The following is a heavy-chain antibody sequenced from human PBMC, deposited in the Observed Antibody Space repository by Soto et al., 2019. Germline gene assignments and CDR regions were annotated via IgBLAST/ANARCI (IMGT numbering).Heavy chain of an antibody. CDR1: GFTFSSYS. J-gene: IGHJ2*01. D-gene: IGHD3-22*01. Sequence: EVQLVESGGGLVKPGGSLRLSCAASGFTFSSYSMNWVRQAPGKGLEWVSSISSSSSYIYYADSVKGRFTISRDNAKNSLYRQMNSQRAEDAAVYYCARHGNYYDSSGYYYLRYWYSDLWGRGTLVTVSS. V-gene: IGHV3-21*01. CDR2: ISSSSSYI. CDR3: ARHGNYYDSSGYYYLRYWYSDL.